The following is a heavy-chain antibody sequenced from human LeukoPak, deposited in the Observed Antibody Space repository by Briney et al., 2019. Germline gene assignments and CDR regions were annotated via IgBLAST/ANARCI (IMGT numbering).Heavy chain of an antibody. V-gene: IGHV3-23*01. CDR3: ANDLKAYYYDTSDY. J-gene: IGHJ4*02. CDR2: ISSNGGGT. Sequence: GGSLRLSCAASAFTFSSYAMSWVRQAPGKGLEWVSSISSNGGGTYYADSVKGRFTISRDNSKNTLYLQMNSLRAEDTALYYCANDLKAYYYDTSDYWGQGTLVTVSS. D-gene: IGHD3-22*01. CDR1: AFTFSSYA.